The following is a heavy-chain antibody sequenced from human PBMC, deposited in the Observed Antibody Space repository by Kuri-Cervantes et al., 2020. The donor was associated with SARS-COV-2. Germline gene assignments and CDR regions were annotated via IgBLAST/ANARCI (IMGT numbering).Heavy chain of an antibody. D-gene: IGHD6-13*01. Sequence: SETLSLTCTVSGGSISSSSYYWGWIRQPPGKGLEWIGSIDYSGSTSYNPSLRRRVTISVDTSKNQFSLKLTSVTAADTAVYYCARQDSSWTNYYYYYGMDVWGQGTTVTVSS. CDR3: ARQDSSWTNYYYYYGMDV. V-gene: IGHV4-39*01. J-gene: IGHJ6*02. CDR2: IDYSGST. CDR1: GGSISSSSYY.